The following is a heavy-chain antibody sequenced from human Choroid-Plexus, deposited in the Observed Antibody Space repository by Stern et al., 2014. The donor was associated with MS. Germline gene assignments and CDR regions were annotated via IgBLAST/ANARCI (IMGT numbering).Heavy chain of an antibody. J-gene: IGHJ5*02. D-gene: IGHD2/OR15-2a*01. V-gene: IGHV3-30*18. CDR3: AKDRQYLTYFFDH. Sequence: DQLVEPGGGVVQPGRPLRLSWVASGFTFGSCAMHWVRQAPGKGLEWVAGVSYDGSNKYYADSVKGRFTISRDNSQNTLYMQMSSLRPEDTAVYYCAKDRQYLTYFFDHWGQGSLVTVSS. CDR1: GFTFGSCA. CDR2: VSYDGSNK.